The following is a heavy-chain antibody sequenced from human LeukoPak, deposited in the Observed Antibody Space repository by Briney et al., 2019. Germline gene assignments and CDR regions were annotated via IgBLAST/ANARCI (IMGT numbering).Heavy chain of an antibody. CDR3: ARDNDCSGGSCLDYYYMDV. Sequence: SQTLSLTCTVSGGSISSGSYYWSWIRQPAGKGLEWIGRIYTSGSTNYNPSLKSRVTISVDTSKNQFSLKLSSVTAADTAVYYCARDNDCSGGSCLDYYYMDVWGKGTTVTVSS. CDR1: GGSISSGSYY. CDR2: IYTSGST. J-gene: IGHJ6*03. V-gene: IGHV4-61*02. D-gene: IGHD2-15*01.